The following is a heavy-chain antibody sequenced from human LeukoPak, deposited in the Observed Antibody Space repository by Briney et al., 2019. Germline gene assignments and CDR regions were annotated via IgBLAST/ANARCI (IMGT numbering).Heavy chain of an antibody. CDR2: ISGSGGST. CDR1: GLTFSSYA. V-gene: IGHV3-23*01. D-gene: IGHD1-26*01. CDR3: AKARGYSGSYFDY. Sequence: GGSLRLSCAASGLTFSSYAMSWVRQAPGKGLEWVSAISGSGGSTYYADSVKGRFTISRDNSKNTLYLQMNSLRAEDTAVYYCAKARGYSGSYFDYWGQGTLVTVSS. J-gene: IGHJ4*02.